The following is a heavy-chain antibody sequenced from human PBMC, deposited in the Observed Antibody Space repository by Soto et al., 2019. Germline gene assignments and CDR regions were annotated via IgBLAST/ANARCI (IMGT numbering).Heavy chain of an antibody. Sequence: EVQLLESGGGLVQPGGSLRLSCAASGFTLSSYAMTWVRQAPGKGLEWVSVISDSDNATYYADSVKGRVTISRDISKNTLYLQPNRLRAEDTAVYYCAKGVSSSAWSVSDSWGQGTLVTVSA. J-gene: IGHJ4*02. V-gene: IGHV3-23*01. CDR3: AKGVSSSAWSVSDS. CDR2: ISDSDNAT. CDR1: GFTLSSYA. D-gene: IGHD6-19*01.